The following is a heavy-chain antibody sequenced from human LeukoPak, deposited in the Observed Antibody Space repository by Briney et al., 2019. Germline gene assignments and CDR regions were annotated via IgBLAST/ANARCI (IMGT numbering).Heavy chain of an antibody. J-gene: IGHJ4*02. CDR2: VNTNTGNP. CDR3: VSSDDTSGYFLY. D-gene: IGHD3-22*01. V-gene: IGHV7-4-1*02. CDR1: GYTFTNYP. Sequence: ASVKVSCKTSGYTFTNYPINWVRQAPGQGLEGMGWVNTNTGNPTYAQGLTGRFVFSSDTSVSTAYLQISSLKPEDTAVYYCVSSDDTSGYFLYWGQGTLVTVSS.